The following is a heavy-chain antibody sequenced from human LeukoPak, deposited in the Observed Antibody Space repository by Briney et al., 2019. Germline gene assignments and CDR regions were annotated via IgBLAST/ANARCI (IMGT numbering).Heavy chain of an antibody. J-gene: IGHJ3*02. V-gene: IGHV4-59*12. D-gene: IGHD1-14*01. CDR3: ARVNRVVPVYAFDI. CDR1: GGSINNYY. CDR2: IYYSGST. Sequence: SETLSLTCTVSGGSINNYYWSWLRQPPGKGLEWIGYIYYSGSTNYNPSLKSRVTISVDTSNNQFSLKLSSVTAADTAVYYCARVNRVVPVYAFDIWGQGTMVTVSS.